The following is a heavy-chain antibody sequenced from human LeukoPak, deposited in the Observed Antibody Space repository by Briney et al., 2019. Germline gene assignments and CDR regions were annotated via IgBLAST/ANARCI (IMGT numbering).Heavy chain of an antibody. CDR2: IYYSGST. CDR1: GGSISSSSYY. Sequence: SETLYLTCTVSGGSISSSSYYWGWVRQPPGKGLEWIGCIYYSGSTYYNPSLKSRVTISVDTSKNQFSRKLSNVTGADTAVYYYARPSIVGATRGAFDIWGQGTMVTVSS. V-gene: IGHV4-39*01. D-gene: IGHD1-26*01. J-gene: IGHJ3*02. CDR3: ARPSIVGATRGAFDI.